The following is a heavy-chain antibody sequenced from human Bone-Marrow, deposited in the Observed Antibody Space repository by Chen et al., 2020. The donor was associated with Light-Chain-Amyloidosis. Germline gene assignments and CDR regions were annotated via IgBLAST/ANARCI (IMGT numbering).Heavy chain of an antibody. D-gene: IGHD5-12*01. CDR2: IYPDDSDA. V-gene: IGHV5-51*01. Sequence: EVQLEQSGPEVQKPGESLKISCKGSGYTFPNYWIGWVRQMPGKGLEWMGVIYPDDSDARYSPSLEGQVTISADKSITTAYLQWRSLKASDTAMYYCARRRDGYNFDYWGQGTLVTVSS. CDR1: GYTFPNYW. J-gene: IGHJ4*02. CDR3: ARRRDGYNFDY.